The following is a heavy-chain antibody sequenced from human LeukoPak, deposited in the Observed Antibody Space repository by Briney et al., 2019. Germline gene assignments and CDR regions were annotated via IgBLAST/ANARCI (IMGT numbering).Heavy chain of an antibody. V-gene: IGHV4-39*07. CDR1: GGSISSSSYY. Sequence: SETLSLTCTVSGGSISSSSYYWGWIRQPPGKGLEWIGSIYYSGSTYYNPSLKSRVTISVDTSKNQFSLKLSSVTAADTAVYYCARYPTALVYFDYWGQGTLVTVSS. D-gene: IGHD4-17*01. CDR2: IYYSGST. J-gene: IGHJ4*02. CDR3: ARYPTALVYFDY.